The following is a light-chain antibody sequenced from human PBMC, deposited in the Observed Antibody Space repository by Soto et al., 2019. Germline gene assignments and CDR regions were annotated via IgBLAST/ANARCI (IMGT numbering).Light chain of an antibody. J-gene: IGLJ2*01. CDR3: AAWDDSLSGVV. V-gene: IGLV2-14*03. CDR1: SSDVGRYKY. CDR2: DVT. Sequence: QSALTQPASVSGSPGQSITISCTGTSSDVGRYKYVSWYQHLPGKAPKLLIYDVTNRPSGVSDRFSGSKSGDTASLTISGLRSEDEADYYCAAWDDSLSGVVFGGGTKLTVL.